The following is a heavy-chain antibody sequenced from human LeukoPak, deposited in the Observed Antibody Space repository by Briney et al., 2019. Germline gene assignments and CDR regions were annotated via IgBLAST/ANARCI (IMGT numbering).Heavy chain of an antibody. CDR2: ISYDGSNK. CDR1: GFTFSNFA. Sequence: GGSLRLSCAASGFTFSNFAMHWVRQAPGKGLEWVAVISYDGSNKYYADSVKGRFTISRDNSKNTLYLQMNSLRAEDTAVYYCARGTGQFDYWGQGTLVTVSS. J-gene: IGHJ4*02. CDR3: ARGTGQFDY. D-gene: IGHD1-1*01. V-gene: IGHV3-30*04.